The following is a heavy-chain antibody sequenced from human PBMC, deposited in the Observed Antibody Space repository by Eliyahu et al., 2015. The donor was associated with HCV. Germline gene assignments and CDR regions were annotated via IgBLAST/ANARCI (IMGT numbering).Heavy chain of an antibody. CDR2: INEDGRTT. J-gene: IGHJ4*02. CDR1: GFIFKSNW. Sequence: EVQLLESGGGLVQPGGSLRLSCAASGFIFKSNWMHWVRQAPGKGLVWVSRINEDGRTTTYADSVRGRFTISRDNAQNTLYLQMNSLRAEDTAVYYCVRDLSGRSDYWGQGSLVTVSS. V-gene: IGHV3-74*01. D-gene: IGHD1-26*01. CDR3: VRDLSGRSDY.